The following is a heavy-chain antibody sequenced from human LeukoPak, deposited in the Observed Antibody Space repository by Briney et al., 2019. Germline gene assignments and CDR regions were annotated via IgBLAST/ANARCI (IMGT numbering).Heavy chain of an antibody. CDR1: GYNFINYW. D-gene: IGHD6-13*01. J-gene: IGHJ4*02. Sequence: GESLKITCKGSGYNFINYWIGWVRQMPGKGLEWMGIIYPGDSDTRYSPSFQRQVTISADKSITTAYLQWSSLKASDTAMYYCARTSSSSWDFDSWGQGTLVTVSS. CDR2: IYPGDSDT. V-gene: IGHV5-51*01. CDR3: ARTSSSSWDFDS.